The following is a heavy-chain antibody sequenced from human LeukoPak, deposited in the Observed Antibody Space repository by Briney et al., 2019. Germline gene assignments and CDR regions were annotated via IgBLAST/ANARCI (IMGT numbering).Heavy chain of an antibody. D-gene: IGHD1-7*01. Sequence: GGSLRLSCAASGFTLSSYVMHWVRQAPGKGLEWVAVISHDESKKYYADSVKGRFTISRDNSKNTLSLQMNSLRAEDTAVYYCARDRGWNYYFDYWGQGTLVTVSS. CDR2: ISHDESKK. CDR3: ARDRGWNYYFDY. J-gene: IGHJ4*02. V-gene: IGHV3-30-3*01. CDR1: GFTLSSYV.